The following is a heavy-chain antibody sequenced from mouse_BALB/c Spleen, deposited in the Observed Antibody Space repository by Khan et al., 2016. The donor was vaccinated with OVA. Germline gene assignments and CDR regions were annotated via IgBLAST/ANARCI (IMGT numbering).Heavy chain of an antibody. V-gene: IGHV9-2-1*01. CDR1: GYTFTDYS. J-gene: IGHJ3*01. D-gene: IGHD1-1*01. CDR2: INTETGEP. CDR3: ARDFLYNFGSSPFTY. Sequence: QIQLVQSGPELKKPGETVKISCKASGYTFTDYSMHWVKQAPGKGLKWMGWINTETGEPTYADDFKGRFAFSLETSASTAYVQINNLKNEDTDTYFCARDFLYNFGSSPFTYWGQGTLVTVSA.